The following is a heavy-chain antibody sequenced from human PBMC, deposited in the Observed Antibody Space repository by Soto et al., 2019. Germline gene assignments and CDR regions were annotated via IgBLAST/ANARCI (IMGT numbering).Heavy chain of an antibody. V-gene: IGHV1-3*05. CDR2: INAGNGNT. D-gene: IGHD3-3*01. Sequence: QVQLVQSGAEEKKPGASVKVSCKASGYTFTSYAMHWVRQAPGQRLEWMGWINAGNGNTKYSQKFQGRATITRDKSANTAYMELSSLRSEDTAVYYCARADYDFWNLDVWGQGTTVTVSS. CDR1: GYTFTSYA. CDR3: ARADYDFWNLDV. J-gene: IGHJ6*02.